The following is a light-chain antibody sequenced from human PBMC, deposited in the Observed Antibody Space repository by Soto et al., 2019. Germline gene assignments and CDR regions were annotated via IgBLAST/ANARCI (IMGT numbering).Light chain of an antibody. J-gene: IGKJ1*01. CDR3: QQHNQWPIT. Sequence: EIVMTQSPSTLSVSPGETASLSCRASQSAGNFLDWYQQKPGQAPRLLIYYISTRATGIPARFSGSGSGTEFTLTINSLQSEDSAVYYCQQHNQWPITFGQGTKVDIK. CDR2: YIS. V-gene: IGKV3D-15*01. CDR1: QSAGNF.